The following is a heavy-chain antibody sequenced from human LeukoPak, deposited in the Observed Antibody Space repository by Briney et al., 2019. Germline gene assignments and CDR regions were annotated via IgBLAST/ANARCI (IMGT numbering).Heavy chain of an antibody. CDR1: GYTFTSYG. V-gene: IGHV1-18*01. Sequence: GSVKVSCKASGYTFTSYGISWVRQAPGGGVEWMVWISAYNGNTNYAQNLQGRFTMTTDTSTSTAYMKLTSRRIEVTAFYYFESVYLYGMDVWGQGTTVTVSS. J-gene: IGHJ6*02. D-gene: IGHD2-8*01. CDR3: ESVYLYGMDV. CDR2: ISAYNGNT.